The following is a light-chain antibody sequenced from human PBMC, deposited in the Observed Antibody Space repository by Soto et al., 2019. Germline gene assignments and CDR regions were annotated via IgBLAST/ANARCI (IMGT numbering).Light chain of an antibody. V-gene: IGLV2-23*01. CDR1: SSDVGSSNL. CDR3: CSYAGSSTSLV. Sequence: QSVLTQPASVSGSPGQSITISCTGTSSDVGSSNLVSWYQQDPGKAPKLMIYEASERPSGVSDRFSGSRSGNTASLTISGRRAEDEADYYCCSYAGSSTSLVFGGGTKLTVL. J-gene: IGLJ3*02. CDR2: EAS.